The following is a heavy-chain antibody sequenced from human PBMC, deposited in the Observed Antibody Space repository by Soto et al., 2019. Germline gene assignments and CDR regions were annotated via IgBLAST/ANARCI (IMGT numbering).Heavy chain of an antibody. CDR2: IYHSGST. V-gene: IGHV4-30-2*01. D-gene: IGHD2-15*01. CDR1: GGSISSGGYS. J-gene: IGHJ5*02. Sequence: SETLSLTCTVSGGSISSGGYSWSWIRQPPGKGLEWIGYIYHSGSTYYNPSLKSRVTISVDRSKNQFSLKLSSVTAADTAVYYCARGEVVAAQPWGQGTLVTVP. CDR3: ARGEVVAAQP.